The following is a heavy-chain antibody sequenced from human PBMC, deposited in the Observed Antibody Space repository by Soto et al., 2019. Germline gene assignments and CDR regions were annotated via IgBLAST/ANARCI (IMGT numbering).Heavy chain of an antibody. CDR1: GFPFSPYG. CDR2: ISNDGSNT. Sequence: PGGSLRLSCAASGFPFSPYGMHWVRQAPGKGLEWVAGISNDGSNTYYGDSVKGRFTISRDNSEKTLYLQMNSLRAADTAVYYCARGYYDYVWGSYRLYYFDYWGQGTLVTVSS. CDR3: ARGYYDYVWGSYRLYYFDY. J-gene: IGHJ4*02. D-gene: IGHD3-16*02. V-gene: IGHV3-30*03.